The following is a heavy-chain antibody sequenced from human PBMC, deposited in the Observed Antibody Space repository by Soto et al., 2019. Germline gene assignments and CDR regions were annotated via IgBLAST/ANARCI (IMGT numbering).Heavy chain of an antibody. Sequence: PGESLKISCKGSGYSFTSYWIGWVRQMPGKGLEWMGIIYPGDSDTRYSPSFQGQVTISADKSISTAYLQWSSLKASDTAMYYCARTGYSGYESNAFDIWGQGTMVTVSS. V-gene: IGHV5-51*01. CDR2: IYPGDSDT. CDR1: GYSFTSYW. J-gene: IGHJ3*02. CDR3: ARTGYSGYESNAFDI. D-gene: IGHD5-12*01.